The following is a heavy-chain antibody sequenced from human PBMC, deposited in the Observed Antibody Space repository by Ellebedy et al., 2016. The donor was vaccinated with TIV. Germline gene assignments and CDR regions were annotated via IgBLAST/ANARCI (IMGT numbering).Heavy chain of an antibody. CDR2: ISGSGGST. V-gene: IGHV3-23*01. Sequence: GGSLRLSCAASGFTFSSYAMSWVRQAPGKGLEWVSAISGSGGSTYYADSVKGRFTVSRDNSESTLHLQMDSLRVEDTAVYYCTAFLQLWPEEDYWGQGTLVTVSS. D-gene: IGHD5-18*01. CDR1: GFTFSSYA. CDR3: TAFLQLWPEEDY. J-gene: IGHJ4*02.